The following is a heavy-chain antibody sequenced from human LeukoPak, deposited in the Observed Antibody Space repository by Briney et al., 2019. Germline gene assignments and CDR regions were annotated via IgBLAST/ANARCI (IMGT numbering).Heavy chain of an antibody. J-gene: IGHJ4*02. CDR1: GFSFSNYG. CDR2: IRYDGSNK. Sequence: QPGGSLRLSCAAPGFSFSNYGMHWVRQAPGKGLEWVAFIRYDGSNKYYADSVKGRFTISRDNSMNTLYLQMNSLRAEDTAVYYCAKVITGSCSSTSCFDYWGQGTLVTVSS. D-gene: IGHD2-2*01. V-gene: IGHV3-30*02. CDR3: AKVITGSCSSTSCFDY.